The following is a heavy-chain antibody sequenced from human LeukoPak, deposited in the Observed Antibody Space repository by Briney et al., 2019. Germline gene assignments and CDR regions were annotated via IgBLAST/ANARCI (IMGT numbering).Heavy chain of an antibody. Sequence: SDTLTLLCTLCVVSIRSYLWRWIRNTPGKGLEGIGFLSYSGISNYNLSLKSRVTISLDTSRNQFSLRLNSVTAADTAIYYCTREEGAGGYGSSGFDSWGQGILVTVSS. CDR2: LSYSGIS. J-gene: IGHJ4*02. CDR1: VVSIRSYL. CDR3: TREEGAGGYGSSGFDS. V-gene: IGHV4-59*13. D-gene: IGHD3-16*01.